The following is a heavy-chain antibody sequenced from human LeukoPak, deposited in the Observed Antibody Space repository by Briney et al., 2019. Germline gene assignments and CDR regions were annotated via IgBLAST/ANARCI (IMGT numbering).Heavy chain of an antibody. Sequence: ASETLSLTCTVSGGSISTSSYYWGWVRQPPGKGLEWIGNIFYSGSTYYGPSLKSRVTISLDTSRNQFSLKLSSVTAADTAVYYCARQGGSRRLYYFDYWGQGALVTVSS. CDR2: IFYSGST. CDR1: GGSISTSSYY. D-gene: IGHD2-15*01. CDR3: ARQGGSRRLYYFDY. V-gene: IGHV4-39*01. J-gene: IGHJ4*02.